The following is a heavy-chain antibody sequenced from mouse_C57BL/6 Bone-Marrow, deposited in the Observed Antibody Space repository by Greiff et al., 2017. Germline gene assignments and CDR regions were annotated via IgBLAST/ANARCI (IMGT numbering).Heavy chain of an antibody. CDR3: ARQKIAMDY. CDR2: IDPEDGET. CDR1: GFNIKDYY. Sequence: VQLQQSGAELVKPGASVKLSCTASGFNIKDYYMHWVKQRTEQGLEWIGRIDPEDGETTSAPKFQGKATITADTSSNTAYLQLRSLPSETTAVYYCARQKIAMDYWGQGTSVTVSS. J-gene: IGHJ4*01. V-gene: IGHV14-2*01.